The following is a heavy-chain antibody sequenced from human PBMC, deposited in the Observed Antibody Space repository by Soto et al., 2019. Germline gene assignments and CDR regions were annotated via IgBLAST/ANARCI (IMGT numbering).Heavy chain of an antibody. V-gene: IGHV3-30-3*01. J-gene: IGHJ6*02. Sequence: GGSLRLSCAASGFTFSSYAMHWVRQAPGKGLEWVAVISYDGSNKYYADSVKGRFTISRDNSKNTLYLQMNSLRAEDTAVYYCARDQGHDYSSSNYYYGMDVWGQGTTVTVSS. CDR2: ISYDGSNK. CDR1: GFTFSSYA. CDR3: ARDQGHDYSSSNYYYGMDV. D-gene: IGHD4-4*01.